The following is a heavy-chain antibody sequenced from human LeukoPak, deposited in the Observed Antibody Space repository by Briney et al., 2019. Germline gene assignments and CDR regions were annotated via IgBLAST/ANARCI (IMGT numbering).Heavy chain of an antibody. J-gene: IGHJ5*02. CDR1: GGTFSSYA. CDR3: ARGADCSSTSCYVGGWFDL. CDR2: IIPIFGTA. D-gene: IGHD2-2*01. V-gene: IGHV1-69*05. Sequence: SVKVSCKASGGTFSSYAISWVRQAPGQGLEWMGGIIPIFGTANYAQKFQGRVTITTDESTSTAYMELSSLRSEDTAVYYCARGADCSSTSCYVGGWFDLWGQGTLVTVSS.